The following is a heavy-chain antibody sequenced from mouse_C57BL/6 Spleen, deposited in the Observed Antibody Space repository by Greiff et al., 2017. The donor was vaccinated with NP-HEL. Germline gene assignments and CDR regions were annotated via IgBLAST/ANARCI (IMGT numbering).Heavy chain of an antibody. Sequence: EVQLVESGGDLVKPGGSLKLSCAASGFTFSSYGMSWVRQTPDKRLEWVATISSGGSYTYYPDSVNGRFTISRDNAKNTLYLKMSSLKSEDTAMYYCAPITTVVEDWFAYWGQGTLVTVSA. CDR3: APITTVVEDWFAY. D-gene: IGHD1-1*01. CDR2: ISSGGSYT. V-gene: IGHV5-6*01. J-gene: IGHJ3*01. CDR1: GFTFSSYG.